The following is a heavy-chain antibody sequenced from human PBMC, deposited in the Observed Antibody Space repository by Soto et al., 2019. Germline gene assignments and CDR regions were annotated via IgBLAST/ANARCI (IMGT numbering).Heavy chain of an antibody. D-gene: IGHD1-26*01. J-gene: IGHJ4*02. CDR2: IRSKANKYAT. CDR1: GFIFSDSA. V-gene: IGHV3-73*01. CDR3: TRRGTRDNVGDDY. Sequence: EVQLVESGGGLVQPGGSLKLCCAASGFIFSDSAMHWVRQAAGKGLEWVGRIRSKANKYATSYDASVKGRFTISRDDSQNTAYLQMNSLKIDDTALYYCTRRGTRDNVGDDYSGQGTLVTVSS.